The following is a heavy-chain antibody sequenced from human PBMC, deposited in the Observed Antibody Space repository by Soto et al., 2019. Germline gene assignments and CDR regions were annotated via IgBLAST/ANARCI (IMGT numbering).Heavy chain of an antibody. V-gene: IGHV3-33*01. CDR3: ARGARFVGVDY. CDR1: GFTFSRYG. CDR2: IWYDGSNK. Sequence: QVQLVESGGGVVQPGRSLRLSCAASGFTFSRYGMHWVRQAPGKGLEWVAVIWYDGSNKYYADSVKGRFTISRDNSKNTLYLQMNSLRAEDTAVYYCARGARFVGVDYWGQGTLVTVSS. D-gene: IGHD3-10*01. J-gene: IGHJ4*02.